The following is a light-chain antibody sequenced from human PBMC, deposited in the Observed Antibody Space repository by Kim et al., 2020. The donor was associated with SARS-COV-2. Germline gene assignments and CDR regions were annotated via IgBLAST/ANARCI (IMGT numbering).Light chain of an antibody. J-gene: IGLJ1*01. Sequence: SYELTQPPSVSVSPGQTASITCSGDKLGDKYACWYQQQPGQSPVLVIYQDSKRPSGIPERFSGSNSGNTATLTISGTQAMDEAYYYCQAWDSSTYYVFGTGTKVTVL. V-gene: IGLV3-1*01. CDR1: KLGDKY. CDR3: QAWDSSTYYV. CDR2: QDS.